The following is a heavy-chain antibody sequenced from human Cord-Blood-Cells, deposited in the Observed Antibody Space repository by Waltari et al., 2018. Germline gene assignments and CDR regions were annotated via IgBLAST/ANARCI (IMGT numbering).Heavy chain of an antibody. CDR1: GGSISCSSYY. Sequence: QQQLQESGPGLVKLLETLSLTCTVPGGSISCSSYYSGWIRKHSGKGLEWIGSIYYSGSPYCNPSLKGRVTISVDTSKNQFSLKLSSFTAADTAMYYCARRSIYDFCSDFFDYWGQGTLVTVSS. J-gene: IGHJ4*02. D-gene: IGHD3-3*01. V-gene: IGHV4-39*01. CDR3: ARRSIYDFCSDFFDY. CDR2: IYYSGSP.